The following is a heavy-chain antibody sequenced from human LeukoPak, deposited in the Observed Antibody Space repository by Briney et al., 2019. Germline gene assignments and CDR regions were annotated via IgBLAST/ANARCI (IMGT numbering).Heavy chain of an antibody. CDR1: GYTFSDYG. V-gene: IGHV3-30*18. CDR3: AKAGRAAAGFDC. D-gene: IGHD6-13*01. J-gene: IGHJ4*02. CDR2: ISYSGVVK. Sequence: GGSLRLSCTASGYTFSDYGMHWVRQAPGKGLEWLSVISYSGVVKFYADSVKGRFTISRDNSKNTLYLQMNSLRAEDTAVYYCAKAGRAAAGFDCWGQGTLVTVSS.